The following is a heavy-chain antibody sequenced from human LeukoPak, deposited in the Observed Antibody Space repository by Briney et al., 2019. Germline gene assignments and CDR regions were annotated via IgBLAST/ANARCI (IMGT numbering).Heavy chain of an antibody. Sequence: ASVKVSCKASGYTFTSYDINWVRQATGQGLEWMGWMNPNSGNTGYAQKFQGRVTMTRNTSISTAYMELSSLRSEDTAVYYCARAPVARYNWNDEGDYWGQGTLVTVSS. CDR2: MNPNSGNT. CDR1: GYTFTSYD. CDR3: ARAPVARYNWNDEGDY. D-gene: IGHD1-1*01. V-gene: IGHV1-8*01. J-gene: IGHJ4*02.